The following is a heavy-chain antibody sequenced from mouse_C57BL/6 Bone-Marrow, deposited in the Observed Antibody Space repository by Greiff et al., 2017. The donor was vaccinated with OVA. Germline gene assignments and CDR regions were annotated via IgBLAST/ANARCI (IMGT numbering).Heavy chain of an antibody. CDR1: GFSLTSYG. Sequence: QVQLQQSGPGLVQPSQSLSITCTVSGFSLTSYGVHWVRQSPGKGLEWLGVIWSGGSTDYNAAFISRLSISKDNSKSQVFFQMNSLQADDTAIYYCARKGTTVPGFAYWGQGTLVTVSA. CDR2: IWSGGST. CDR3: ARKGTTVPGFAY. J-gene: IGHJ3*01. V-gene: IGHV2-2*01. D-gene: IGHD1-1*01.